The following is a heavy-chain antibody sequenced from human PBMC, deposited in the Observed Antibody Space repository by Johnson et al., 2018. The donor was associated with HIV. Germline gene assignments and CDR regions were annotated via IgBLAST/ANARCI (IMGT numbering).Heavy chain of an antibody. J-gene: IGHJ3*02. CDR2: ISSSGSTI. D-gene: IGHD5-18*01. CDR1: GFTFSDYY. CDR3: ARDEETAMVPDAFDI. V-gene: IGHV3-11*04. Sequence: QVLLVESGGGVVQPGRSLRLSCAASGFTFSDYYMSWIRQAPGKGLEWVSYISSSGSTIYYADSVKGRFTISRDNAKNSLYLQMNSLRAEDTAVYYCARDEETAMVPDAFDIWGQGTMVTVSS.